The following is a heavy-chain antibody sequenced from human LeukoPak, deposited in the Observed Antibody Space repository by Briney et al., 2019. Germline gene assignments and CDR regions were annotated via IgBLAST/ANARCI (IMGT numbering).Heavy chain of an antibody. CDR3: ARVPIVVTPTGGYFDY. J-gene: IGHJ4*02. D-gene: IGHD3-22*01. CDR2: IYYSGST. Sequence: SETLSLTCTVSGGSISSYYWSWIRQPPGKGLEWIGFIYYSGSTHYNPSLKSRVTISVDTSKNQFSLKLSSVTAADTAVYYCARVPIVVTPTGGYFDYWGQGTLVTVSS. CDR1: GGSISSYY. V-gene: IGHV4-59*12.